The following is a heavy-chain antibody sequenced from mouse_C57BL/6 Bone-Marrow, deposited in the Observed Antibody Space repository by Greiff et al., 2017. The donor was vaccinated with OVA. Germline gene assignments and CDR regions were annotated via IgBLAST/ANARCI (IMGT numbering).Heavy chain of an antibody. CDR1: GFPFTDYY. Sequence: VQLKESGPVLVKPGPSVKISCKASGFPFTDYYMHWVKQSHGKSLEWIGLVYPYNGGTSYNQKFNGKATLTLDTSSSTAYIELNSLTSEDSAVYYCARSRYGSSYKAWFAYWGQGTLVTVSA. J-gene: IGHJ3*01. CDR3: ARSRYGSSYKAWFAY. CDR2: VYPYNGGT. V-gene: IGHV1-36*01. D-gene: IGHD1-1*01.